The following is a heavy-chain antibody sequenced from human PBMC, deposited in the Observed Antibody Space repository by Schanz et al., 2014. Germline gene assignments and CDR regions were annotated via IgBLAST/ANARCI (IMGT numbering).Heavy chain of an antibody. CDR3: ARIGGSVFDY. V-gene: IGHV3-11*01. CDR1: GFPFSDYF. D-gene: IGHD3-10*01. J-gene: IGHJ4*02. Sequence: VQLVQSGGGLVQPGGSLRLSCAASGFPFSDYFMAWIRQPPGRGLEWVSYIGNGGVTIYYADSVKGRFTISRDNSKTSLYLQMNSLRAEDTAVYYCARIGGSVFDYWAQGTLVTVSS. CDR2: IGNGGVTI.